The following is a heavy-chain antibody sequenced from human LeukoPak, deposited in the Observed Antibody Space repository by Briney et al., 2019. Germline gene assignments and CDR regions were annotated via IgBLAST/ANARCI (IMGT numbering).Heavy chain of an antibody. CDR1: GGSFSGYY. CDR2: INHSGST. CDR3: ARRGLTSTTLFDY. J-gene: IGHJ4*02. Sequence: SETLSLTCAVYGGSFSGYYWSWIRQPPGKGLEWIGEINHSGSTNYNPSLKSRVTISVDTSKNQFSLKLSSVTAADTAVYYRARRGLTSTTLFDYWGQGTLVTVSS. D-gene: IGHD3-9*01. V-gene: IGHV4-34*01.